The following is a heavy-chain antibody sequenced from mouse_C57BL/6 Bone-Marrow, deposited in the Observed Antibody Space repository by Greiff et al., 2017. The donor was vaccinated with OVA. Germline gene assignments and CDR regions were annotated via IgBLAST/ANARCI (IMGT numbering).Heavy chain of an antibody. D-gene: IGHD2-10*02. Sequence: EVKLMESGGGLVQPKGSLKLSCAASGFSFNTYALNWVRQAPGTGLEWVARIRSKSNKYATYYADSVKDRFTISRDDSESMLYLQMNNLKTEDTAMYYCVSSYGYWYFDVWGTGTTVTVSS. V-gene: IGHV10-1*01. CDR3: VSSYGYWYFDV. CDR1: GFSFNTYA. J-gene: IGHJ1*03. CDR2: IRSKSNKYAT.